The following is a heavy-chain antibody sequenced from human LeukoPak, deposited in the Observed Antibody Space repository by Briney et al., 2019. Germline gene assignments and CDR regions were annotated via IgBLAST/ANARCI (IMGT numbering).Heavy chain of an antibody. CDR2: VIHSGTT. J-gene: IGHJ4*02. D-gene: IGHD3-22*01. V-gene: IGHV4-39*01. CDR3: ARQDYDSSGHRRDYYFDD. Sequence: SETLSLTCTVSGGSITGSTYYWGWIRQPPGKGLGWIVSVIHSGTTYYNPSFRSRVIVSMDASTKQFSLRLSSVAAADTAVYYCARQDYDSSGHRRDYYFDDWSQGTLVTVSS. CDR1: GGSITGSTYY.